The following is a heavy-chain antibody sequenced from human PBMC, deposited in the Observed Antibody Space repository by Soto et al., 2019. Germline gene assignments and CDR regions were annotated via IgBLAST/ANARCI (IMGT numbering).Heavy chain of an antibody. CDR3: TTDSEGAGGGAFDI. D-gene: IGHD2-15*01. J-gene: IGHJ3*02. CDR1: GFTFSNAW. CDR2: IKSKTDGGTT. V-gene: IGHV3-15*01. Sequence: GGSLRLSCAASGFTFSNAWMSWVRQAPGKGLEWVGRIKSKTDGGTTDYAAPVKGRFTISRDDSKNTLYLQMNSLKTEDTAVYYCTTDSEGAGGGAFDIWGQGTMVTVSS.